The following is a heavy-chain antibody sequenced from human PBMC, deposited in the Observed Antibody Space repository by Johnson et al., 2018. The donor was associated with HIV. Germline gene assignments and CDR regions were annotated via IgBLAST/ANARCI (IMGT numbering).Heavy chain of an antibody. D-gene: IGHD1-14*01. V-gene: IGHV3-30-3*01. CDR2: ISYDGSNK. J-gene: IGHJ3*02. Sequence: QMQLVESGGGVVQPGRSLRLSCAASGFTFSDYAMHWVRQAPGKGLEWVAVISYDGSNKFYADSVKGRFTISRDNSKNTLYLQMNSLRHEDTAVYYCARDQGELRRTHAFDIWGQGTMVTVSS. CDR3: ARDQGELRRTHAFDI. CDR1: GFTFSDYA.